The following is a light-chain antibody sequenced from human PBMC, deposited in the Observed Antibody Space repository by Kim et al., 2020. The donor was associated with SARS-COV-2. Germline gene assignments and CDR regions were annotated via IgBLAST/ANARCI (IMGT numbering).Light chain of an antibody. CDR3: QQSYSSPPWT. V-gene: IGKV1-39*01. CDR1: QSISSY. CDR2: AAS. Sequence: DIQVTQSPSSLSASVGDRVTITCRASQSISSYLNWYQQKPGKAPKLLICAASSLQSGVPSRFSGSGSGTDFNLTISSLQPEDFATYSCQQSYSSPPWTFGQGTKLEI. J-gene: IGKJ1*01.